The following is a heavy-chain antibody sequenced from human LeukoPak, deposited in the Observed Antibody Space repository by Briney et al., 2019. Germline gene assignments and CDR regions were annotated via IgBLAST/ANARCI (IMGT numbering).Heavy chain of an antibody. CDR3: ARDGILGSHDC. CDR2: IDNDGSDT. D-gene: IGHD3-3*02. Sequence: GGSLRLSCAASGFTFRSYWMHWVRQTPGRGLVWVSHIDNDGSDTSYADSVKGRFTITRDNAKNTLFLQMNSLRAEDTAVYYCARDGILGSHDCWGQGTLVTVSS. CDR1: GFTFRSYW. V-gene: IGHV3-74*01. J-gene: IGHJ4*02.